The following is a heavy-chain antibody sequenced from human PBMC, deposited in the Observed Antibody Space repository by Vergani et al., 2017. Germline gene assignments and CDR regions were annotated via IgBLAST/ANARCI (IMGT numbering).Heavy chain of an antibody. J-gene: IGHJ4*02. CDR2: ISWNSGSI. D-gene: IGHD1-26*01. Sequence: EVQLVESGGGLVQPGGSLRLSCAASGFTFDDYAMHWVRQAPGKGLEWVSGISWNSGSIGYADSVKGRFTISRDNAKNSLYLQMNSLRAEDTALYYCAKDLKLGGALIYIFDYWGQGTLVTVSS. CDR1: GFTFDDYA. V-gene: IGHV3-9*01. CDR3: AKDLKLGGALIYIFDY.